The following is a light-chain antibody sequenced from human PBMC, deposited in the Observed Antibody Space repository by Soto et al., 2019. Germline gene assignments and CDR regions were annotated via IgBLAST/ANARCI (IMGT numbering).Light chain of an antibody. Sequence: QSVLTQPPSVSGAPGQRVTISCTGSSSNIGAGYDVHWYQQLPGTAPKLLIYGNSNRPSGVPDRFSGSKSGTSASLAITGVQAEDEGDYFRQSYDSSLSGWVFGGGTKLTVL. J-gene: IGLJ3*02. CDR2: GNS. CDR1: SSNIGAGYD. V-gene: IGLV1-40*01. CDR3: QSYDSSLSGWV.